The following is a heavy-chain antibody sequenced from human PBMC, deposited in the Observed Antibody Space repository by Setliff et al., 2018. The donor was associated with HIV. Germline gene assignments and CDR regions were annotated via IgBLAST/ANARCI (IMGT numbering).Heavy chain of an antibody. Sequence: ASVKVSCKASGYIFTDYYIHWVRQAPGQGLEWMGWINPNGGYTNYAQKFLGRVTMTRDTSFTTAYLELSRLGSDDTAVYYCARHDHSDNLSYPMDVWGKGTTVTVSS. J-gene: IGHJ6*03. V-gene: IGHV1-2*02. CDR2: INPNGGYT. CDR1: GYIFTDYY. D-gene: IGHD3-22*01. CDR3: ARHDHSDNLSYPMDV.